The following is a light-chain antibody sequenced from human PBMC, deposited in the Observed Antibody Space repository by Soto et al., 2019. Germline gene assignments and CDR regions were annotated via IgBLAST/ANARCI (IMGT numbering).Light chain of an antibody. Sequence: IVMTQSPATLSVSPGERATLSCRASQSVDISLAWYQQKPGQTPRLLIYGASTRATGIPDRFSGSGSGTEFTLTISGLQSEDFALYYCQQYQNLWKFGQGTKVDIK. CDR2: GAS. CDR1: QSVDIS. CDR3: QQYQNLWK. V-gene: IGKV3-15*01. J-gene: IGKJ1*01.